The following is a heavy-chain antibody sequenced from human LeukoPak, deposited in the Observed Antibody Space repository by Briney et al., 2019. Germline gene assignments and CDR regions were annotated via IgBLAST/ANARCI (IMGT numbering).Heavy chain of an antibody. J-gene: IGHJ6*03. CDR1: GGTFSSYA. CDR2: IIPIFGTA. CDR3: ARGGMEWTYYYYYMDV. Sequence: SVKVSCKASGGTFSSYAISWVRQAPGQGLEWMGGIIPIFGTANYAQKFQGRVTITADKSTSTAYMELSSLRSEDTAVYYCARGGMEWTYYYYYMDVWGKGTTVTVSS. V-gene: IGHV1-69*06. D-gene: IGHD3-3*01.